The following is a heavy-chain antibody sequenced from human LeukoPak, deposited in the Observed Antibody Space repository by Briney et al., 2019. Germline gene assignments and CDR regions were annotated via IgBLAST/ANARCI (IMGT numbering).Heavy chain of an antibody. V-gene: IGHV4-59*08. J-gene: IGHJ3*02. Sequence: SETLSLTCTVSGGSISSYYWSWIRQPPGKGLEWIGYIYYSGSTNYTPSLKSRVTISVDTSKNQFSLKLSSVTAADTAVYYCACNYYDSSGYYADAFDIWGQGTMVTVSS. CDR1: GGSISSYY. CDR3: ACNYYDSSGYYADAFDI. D-gene: IGHD3-22*01. CDR2: IYYSGST.